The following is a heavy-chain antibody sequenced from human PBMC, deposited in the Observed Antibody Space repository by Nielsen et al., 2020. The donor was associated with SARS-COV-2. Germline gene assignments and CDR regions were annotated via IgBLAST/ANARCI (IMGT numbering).Heavy chain of an antibody. CDR2: MKFDGSEV. J-gene: IGHJ4*02. CDR1: GFTFSNYW. V-gene: IGHV3-7*03. Sequence: GGSLRLSCRASGFTFSNYWMTWVRQAPGKGLEWAANMKFDGSEVYYVDSVKGRFTISRDNAKNSLYLQMNSLRAEDTALYYCANWVDTESRWGQGTLVTVSS. D-gene: IGHD5-18*01. CDR3: ANWVDTESR.